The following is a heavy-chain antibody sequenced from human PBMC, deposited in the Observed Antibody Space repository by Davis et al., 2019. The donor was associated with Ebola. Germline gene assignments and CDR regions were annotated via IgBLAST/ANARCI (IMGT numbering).Heavy chain of an antibody. J-gene: IGHJ4*02. CDR1: GGSFSGYY. Sequence: GSLRLSCAVYGGSFSGYYWSWIRQPPGKGLEWIGEIYHSGSTNYNPSLKSRVTISVDKSKNQFSLKLSSVTAADTAVYYCARGGHGYWGQGTLVTVSS. CDR3: ARGGHGY. V-gene: IGHV4-34*01. CDR2: IYHSGST.